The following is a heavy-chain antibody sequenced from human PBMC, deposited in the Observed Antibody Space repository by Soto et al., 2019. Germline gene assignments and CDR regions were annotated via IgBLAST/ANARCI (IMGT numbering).Heavy chain of an antibody. V-gene: IGHV3-49*03. Sequence: GGSLRLSCTASGFTFGDYAMSWFRQAPGKGLEWVGFIRSKAYGGTTEYAASVKGRFTISRDDSKSIAYLQMNSLKTEDTAVYFCTRDLILWFGESPGDMDVWGQGTTVTVSS. J-gene: IGHJ6*02. CDR1: GFTFGDYA. D-gene: IGHD3-10*01. CDR3: TRDLILWFGESPGDMDV. CDR2: IRSKAYGGTT.